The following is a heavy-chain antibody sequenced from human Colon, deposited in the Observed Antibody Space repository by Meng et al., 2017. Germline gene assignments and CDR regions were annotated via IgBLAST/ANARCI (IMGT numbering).Heavy chain of an antibody. J-gene: IGHJ5*02. Sequence: QVQLQVSGPGLVQPSQTLSRTCTVSGGSISSGDYYWSWIRQPPGKGLEWIGYIYYSGSTYSNASLKSRVTISIDRSKNQFSLKLSSVTAADTAVYYWARDRKHYGERGWFDPWGQGTLVTVSS. CDR3: ARDRKHYGERGWFDP. CDR2: IYYSGST. V-gene: IGHV4-30-4*01. D-gene: IGHD4-17*01. CDR1: GGSISSGDYY.